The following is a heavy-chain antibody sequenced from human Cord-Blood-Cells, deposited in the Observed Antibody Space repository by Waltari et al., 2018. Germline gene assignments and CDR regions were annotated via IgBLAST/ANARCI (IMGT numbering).Heavy chain of an antibody. Sequence: QAQLVQSGAEEKKPGASVKVSCKASGYTFTSSGVSWVRPAPGQGLEWMGWISAYNGNTNDAQKLQGRVTMTTDTSTSTAYMELRSLRSDDTAVYYCARDHYDFWSGHLDYWGQGTLVTVSS. D-gene: IGHD3-3*01. CDR3: ARDHYDFWSGHLDY. CDR2: ISAYNGNT. CDR1: GYTFTSSG. V-gene: IGHV1-18*04. J-gene: IGHJ4*02.